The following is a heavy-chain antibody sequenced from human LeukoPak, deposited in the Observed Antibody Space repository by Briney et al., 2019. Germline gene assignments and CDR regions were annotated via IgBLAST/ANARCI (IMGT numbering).Heavy chain of an antibody. Sequence: SETLSLTCTVSGGSISSGSYYWSWIRQPAGKGLEWIGRIYTSGSTNYNPSLKSRATISVDTSKNQFSLKLSSVTAADTAVYYCARGYCSSTSCYGGDWGQGTLVTVSS. V-gene: IGHV4-61*02. J-gene: IGHJ4*02. D-gene: IGHD2-2*01. CDR2: IYTSGST. CDR3: ARGYCSSTSCYGGD. CDR1: GGSISSGSYY.